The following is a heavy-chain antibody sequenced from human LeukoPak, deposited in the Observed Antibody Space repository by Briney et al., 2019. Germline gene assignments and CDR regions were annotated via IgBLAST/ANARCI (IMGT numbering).Heavy chain of an antibody. D-gene: IGHD3-9*01. V-gene: IGHV3-48*03. J-gene: IGHJ4*02. CDR3: ARARRYFDWLFPFDY. CDR2: ISSSGSII. Sequence: GGSLRLSCAASGFTFSSYEMNWVRQAPGKGLEWVSYISSSGSIIYYADSVKGRFTISRDNAKNSLYLQMNSLRAEDAAVYYCARARRYFDWLFPFDYWGQGTLVTVSS. CDR1: GFTFSSYE.